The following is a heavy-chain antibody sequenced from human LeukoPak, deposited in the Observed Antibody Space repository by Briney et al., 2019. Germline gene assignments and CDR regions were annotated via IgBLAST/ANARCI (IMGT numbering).Heavy chain of an antibody. CDR1: GYSISSSNW. D-gene: IGHD3-3*01. V-gene: IGHV4-28*05. CDR2: IYYSGSI. Sequence: SETLSLTCAVSGYSISSSNWWGWIRQPPGKGLEWIGYIYYSGSIYYNPSLKSRVTMSVDTSKNQFSLKLSSVTAVDTAVYYCARVPWGGSENDAFDIWGQGTMVTVSS. CDR3: ARVPWGGSENDAFDI. J-gene: IGHJ3*02.